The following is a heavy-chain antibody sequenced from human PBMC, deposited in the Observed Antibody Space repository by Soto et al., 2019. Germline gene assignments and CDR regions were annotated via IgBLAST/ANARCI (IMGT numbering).Heavy chain of an antibody. Sequence: ASVRVSCQASGYTFTSCYMHWVRKAPGQGLEWMGIINPSGGSTSYAQKFQGRVTMTRDTSTSTVYMELSSLRSEDTAVYYCAMSIAAAGRVNWFDPWGQGTLVTVSS. V-gene: IGHV1-46*03. CDR3: AMSIAAAGRVNWFDP. CDR1: GYTFTSCY. CDR2: INPSGGST. J-gene: IGHJ5*02. D-gene: IGHD6-13*01.